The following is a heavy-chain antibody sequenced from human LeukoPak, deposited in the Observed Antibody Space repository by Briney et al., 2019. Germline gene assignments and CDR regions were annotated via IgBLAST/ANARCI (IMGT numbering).Heavy chain of an antibody. J-gene: IGHJ6*03. Sequence: GGSLRLSCAASGFTFDDYAMHWVRQAPGKGLEWVSGISWNSGSIGYADSVKGRFTISRDNAKNSLYLQMNSLRAEDMALYYCAKGSRYYYYMDVWGKGTTVTVSS. D-gene: IGHD3-10*01. CDR2: ISWNSGSI. CDR3: AKGSRYYYYMDV. CDR1: GFTFDDYA. V-gene: IGHV3-9*03.